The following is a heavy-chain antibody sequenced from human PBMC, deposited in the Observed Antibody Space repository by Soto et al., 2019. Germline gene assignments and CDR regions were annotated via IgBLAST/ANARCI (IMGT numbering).Heavy chain of an antibody. V-gene: IGHV4-39*01. D-gene: IGHD2-15*01. Sequence: QLQLQESGPGLVKPSETLSLTCTVSGGSISSSGYYWGWIRQSPGKGLEWIGNIYSDGRNYYNPSLRSRVAMAIGTYPNQFALKLSSVAASDPAVYYCATQQSSSAAHSYGMDVWGVGTTVTVSS. CDR2: IYSDGRN. J-gene: IGHJ6*04. CDR3: ATQQSSSAAHSYGMDV. CDR1: GGSISSSGYY.